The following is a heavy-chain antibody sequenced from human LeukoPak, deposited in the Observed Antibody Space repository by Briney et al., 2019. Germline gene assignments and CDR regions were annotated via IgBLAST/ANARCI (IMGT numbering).Heavy chain of an antibody. CDR3: ARTPFGVVVPYFDY. CDR1: GGSLSGYY. D-gene: IGHD3-3*01. CDR2: IYSSGST. Sequence: PSETLSLTCTVSGGSLSGYYWSWIRQPPGRGLEWIGYIYSSGSTNYNSSLMSRVTISVDRPNNHFSLKLSSVTAADTAVYYCARTPFGVVVPYFDYWGQGTLVTVSS. J-gene: IGHJ4*02. V-gene: IGHV4-59*01.